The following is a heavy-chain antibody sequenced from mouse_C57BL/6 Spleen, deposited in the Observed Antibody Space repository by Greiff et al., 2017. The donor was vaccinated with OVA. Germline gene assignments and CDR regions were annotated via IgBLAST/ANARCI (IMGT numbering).Heavy chain of an antibody. D-gene: IGHD4-1*01. Sequence: EVKLMESEGGLVQPGSSMKLSCTASGFTFSDYYMAWVRQVPEKGLEWVANINYDGSSTYYLDSLKSRFIISRDNAKNILYLQMSSLKSEDTATYYCASLGVTGTDWYFDVWGTGTTVTVSS. CDR1: GFTFSDYY. CDR2: INYDGSST. CDR3: ASLGVTGTDWYFDV. J-gene: IGHJ1*03. V-gene: IGHV5-16*01.